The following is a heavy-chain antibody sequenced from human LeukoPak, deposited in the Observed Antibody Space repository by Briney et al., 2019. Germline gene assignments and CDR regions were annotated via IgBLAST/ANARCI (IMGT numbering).Heavy chain of an antibody. J-gene: IGHJ3*02. D-gene: IGHD5-18*01. CDR1: GFTFSTYW. Sequence: GGSLRLSCAASGFTFSTYWMSWVRQAPGQGLEWVANINQDVSERNYVDSVKGRFTISRGNAKNSLYLQMNSLRAEDTAVYYCARDRGYSTFDIWGQGTKVTVSS. CDR3: ARDRGYSTFDI. V-gene: IGHV3-7*05. CDR2: INQDVSER.